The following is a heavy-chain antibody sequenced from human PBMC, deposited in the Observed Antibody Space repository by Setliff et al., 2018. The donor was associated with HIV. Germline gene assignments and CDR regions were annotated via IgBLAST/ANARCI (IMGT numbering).Heavy chain of an antibody. CDR1: GFSLSTKGMC. V-gene: IGHV2-70*17. D-gene: IGHD6-13*01. CDR3: ARMVTEAVPGHKLYAMDV. J-gene: IGHJ6*02. Sequence: SGPTLVNPTQTLTVTCTFSGFSLSTKGMCVSWIRQPPGRALEWLARMDWDDDHFYKTSLRTRLTLSKGTSKNQVVLTLTNMGAADTGTYYCARMVTEAVPGHKLYAMDVWGQGTTVTVSS. CDR2: MDWDDDH.